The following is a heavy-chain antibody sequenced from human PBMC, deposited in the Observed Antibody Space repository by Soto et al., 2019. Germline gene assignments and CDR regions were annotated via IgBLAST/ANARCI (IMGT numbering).Heavy chain of an antibody. CDR3: ARRGSGSSYDY. CDR1: GFTFSSYA. V-gene: IGHV3-23*01. CDR2: LSGSGGST. J-gene: IGHJ4*02. Sequence: EVQLLESGGGLVQPGGSLRLSCAASGFTFSSYAMRWVRQAPGKGLEWVSALSGSGGSTYYADSVKGRFTISRDNCKNALYLQMNSLRAEDTAVYYCARRGSGSSYDYWGQGALVTVSS. D-gene: IGHD1-26*01.